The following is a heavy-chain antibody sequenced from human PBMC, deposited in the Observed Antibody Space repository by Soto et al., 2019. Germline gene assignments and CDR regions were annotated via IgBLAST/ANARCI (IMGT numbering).Heavy chain of an antibody. CDR1: GGSINTFY. CDR2: IFSSGST. V-gene: IGHV4-4*07. D-gene: IGHD5-12*01. Sequence: RSLTCTVSGGSINTFYWSWVRQPAGKGLEWIGRIFSSGSTSFNPSLESRVAMSVDTSKNHFSLNLSSVTAADMAVYYCAREGSYSDYNFEHGIQLWSFDFWGQGALVTVSS. CDR3: AREGSYSDYNFEHGIQLWSFDF. J-gene: IGHJ4*02.